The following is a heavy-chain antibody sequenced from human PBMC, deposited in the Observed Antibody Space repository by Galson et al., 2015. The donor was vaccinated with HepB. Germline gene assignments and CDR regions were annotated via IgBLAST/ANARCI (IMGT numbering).Heavy chain of an antibody. D-gene: IGHD6-13*01. V-gene: IGHV3-7*03. Sequence: SLRLSCAASGFTFSSYWMSWVRQAPGKGLEWVANIKQDGSEKYYGDSVKGRFTISRDNAKNSLYLQMNSLRAEDTAVYYCARYSSSWSFDYWGQGTLVTVSS. CDR3: ARYSSSWSFDY. CDR2: IKQDGSEK. J-gene: IGHJ4*02. CDR1: GFTFSSYW.